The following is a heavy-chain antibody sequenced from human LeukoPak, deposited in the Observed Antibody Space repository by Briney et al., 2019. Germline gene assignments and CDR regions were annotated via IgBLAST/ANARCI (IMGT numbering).Heavy chain of an antibody. CDR3: ARGIDY. V-gene: IGHV4-38-2*02. Sequence: SETLSLTCTVSGYSISSGYYWGWIRQPPGKGLEWIGSIYHSGSTYYNPSLKSRVTISVDTSKNQFSLKLSSVTAADTAVYYCARGIDYWGQGTLVTVSS. CDR1: GYSISSGYY. CDR2: IYHSGST. J-gene: IGHJ4*02.